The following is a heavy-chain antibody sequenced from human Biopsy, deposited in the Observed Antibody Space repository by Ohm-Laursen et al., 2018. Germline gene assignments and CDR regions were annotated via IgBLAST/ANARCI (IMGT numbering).Heavy chain of an antibody. CDR1: SGSFNDYS. V-gene: IGHV4-34*10. CDR3: ARGFLFPNYTPPWSGLATSPNPRGFEYRGLDV. J-gene: IGHJ6*02. CDR2: VKQTGDT. D-gene: IGHD3-3*01. Sequence: GTLSLTWAVSSGSFNDYSWTWIRRSPGKGLEWIGEVKQTGDTKYNPSLKSRVTISTDTSKNQFYLKLMSVTAADTALYFCARGFLFPNYTPPWSGLATSPNPRGFEYRGLDVGAQGTTATVSS.